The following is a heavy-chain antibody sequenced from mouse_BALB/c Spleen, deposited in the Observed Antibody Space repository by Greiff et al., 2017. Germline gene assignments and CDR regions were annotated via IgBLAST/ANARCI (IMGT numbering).Heavy chain of an antibody. V-gene: IGHV7-3*02. CDR1: GFTFTDYY. CDR2: IRNKANGYTT. CDR3: ARDFSYAMDY. J-gene: IGHJ4*01. Sequence: EVKLMESGGGLVQPGGSLRLSCATSGFTFTDYYMSWVRQPPGKALEWLGFIRNKANGYTTEYSASVKGRFTISRDNSQSILYLQMNTLRAEDSATYYCARDFSYAMDYWGQGTSVTVSS.